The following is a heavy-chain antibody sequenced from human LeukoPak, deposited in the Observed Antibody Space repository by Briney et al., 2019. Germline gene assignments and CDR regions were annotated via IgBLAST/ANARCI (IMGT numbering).Heavy chain of an antibody. CDR2: ISGSGGST. CDR1: GFTFSSYA. Sequence: GGSLRLSCAASGFTFSSYAMSWVRQAPGQGLEWVSAISGSGGSTYYADSVKGRFTISRDNSKNTLYLQMTSLRAEDTAVYYCASFRFGGVGAHEYYFDYWGQGTLVTVSS. CDR3: ASFRFGGVGAHEYYFDY. D-gene: IGHD3-16*01. V-gene: IGHV3-23*01. J-gene: IGHJ4*02.